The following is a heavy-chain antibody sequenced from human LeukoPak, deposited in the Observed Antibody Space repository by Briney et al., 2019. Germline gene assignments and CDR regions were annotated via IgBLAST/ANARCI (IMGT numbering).Heavy chain of an antibody. J-gene: IGHJ3*02. CDR3: ARAGYCSGGSCYYGAGAFDI. V-gene: IGHV3-11*01. CDR1: GFTFSDYY. CDR2: IRSSGSIR. D-gene: IGHD2-15*01. Sequence: TPGGSLRLSCAASGFTFSDYYMSWIRQAPGKGLEWVSYIRSSGSIRYYADSVKGRFTISRDNAKNSLYLQMNSLRAEDTAVYYCARAGYCSGGSCYYGAGAFDIWGQGTVVTVSS.